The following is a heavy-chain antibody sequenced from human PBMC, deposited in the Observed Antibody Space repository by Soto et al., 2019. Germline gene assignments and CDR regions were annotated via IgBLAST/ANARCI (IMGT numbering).Heavy chain of an antibody. D-gene: IGHD2-2*01. J-gene: IGHJ5*02. Sequence: PSDTLSLTCAVSGGSVNRGGYSWSWIRQTPGKGLEWLAYIYRNGHTIYNPYLNSRSTISIDEPNNQFSLHLTSVTAADTAVYYCARSIVTPSAMFDHWGQG. CDR2: IYRNGHT. CDR1: GGSVNRGGYS. CDR3: ARSIVTPSAMFDH. V-gene: IGHV4-30-2*01.